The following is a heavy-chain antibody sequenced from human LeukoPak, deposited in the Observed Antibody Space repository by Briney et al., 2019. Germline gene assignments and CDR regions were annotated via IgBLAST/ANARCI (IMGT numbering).Heavy chain of an antibody. V-gene: IGHV3-7*01. Sequence: PGGSLRLSCAASGFTFSGYWMSWVRQAPGKELEWVANIKQDGSEKYYVDSVKGRFTISRDNAKNSLYLQMNSLRAEDTAVYYCARESHSGSYYFDYWGQGSLVPVSS. J-gene: IGHJ4*02. CDR3: ARESHSGSYYFDY. CDR2: IKQDGSEK. D-gene: IGHD1-26*01. CDR1: GFTFSGYW.